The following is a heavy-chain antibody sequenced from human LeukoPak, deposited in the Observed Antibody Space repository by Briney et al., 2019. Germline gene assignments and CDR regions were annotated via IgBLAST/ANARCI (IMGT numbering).Heavy chain of an antibody. CDR1: GGTISRGGYY. J-gene: IGHJ5*02. Sequence: SQTVSLTCTVSGGTISRGGYYWSWIRQHPGKGLEWIGYIYYSGSTYYNPSLKSRVTISVDTSKNQFSLKLSSVTAADTAVYYCARGGITWFDPWGQGTLVTVSS. D-gene: IGHD2-15*01. CDR3: ARGGITWFDP. CDR2: IYYSGST. V-gene: IGHV4-31*03.